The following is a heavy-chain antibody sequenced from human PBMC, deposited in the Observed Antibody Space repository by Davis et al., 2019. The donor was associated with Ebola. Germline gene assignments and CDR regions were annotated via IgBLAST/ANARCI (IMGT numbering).Heavy chain of an antibody. Sequence: AASVKVSCKASGYTFTSYYMHWVRQAPGQGLEWMGIINPSGGSTSYAQKFQGRVTMTRDTSTSTVYMELSSLRSEDTAVYYCARGRNSNQLGGWFDPWGQGTLVTASS. CDR3: ARGRNSNQLGGWFDP. CDR1: GYTFTSYY. CDR2: INPSGGST. D-gene: IGHD2-2*01. J-gene: IGHJ5*02. V-gene: IGHV1-46*01.